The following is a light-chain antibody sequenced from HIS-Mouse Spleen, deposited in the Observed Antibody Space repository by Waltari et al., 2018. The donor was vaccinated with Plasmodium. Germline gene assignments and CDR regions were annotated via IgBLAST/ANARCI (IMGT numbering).Light chain of an antibody. CDR2: EVS. Sequence: QSALPQPPSASGSPGQSVTSSCTGTTSDVGRYNYVSWYQQHPGKAPKLMIYEVSKRPSGVPDRFSGSKSGNTASLTVSGLQAEDEADYYCSSYAGSNNLVFGGGTKLTVL. CDR3: SSYAGSNNLV. J-gene: IGLJ2*01. V-gene: IGLV2-8*01. CDR1: TSDVGRYNY.